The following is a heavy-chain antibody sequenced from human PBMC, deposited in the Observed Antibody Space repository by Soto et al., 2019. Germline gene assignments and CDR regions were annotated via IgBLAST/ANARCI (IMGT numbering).Heavy chain of an antibody. CDR3: AREYGPTYYFAY. J-gene: IGHJ4*02. V-gene: IGHV3-23*01. Sequence: PGGSLRLSCAASGFTFTSYAMSWVRQAPGKGLEWVSGISGNGGSTYYADSVKGRFTISRDNSKNTLYLQMNNLRAEDTAVYYCAREYGPTYYFAYSGQGTLVTVSS. CDR2: ISGNGGST. D-gene: IGHD3-16*01. CDR1: GFTFTSYA.